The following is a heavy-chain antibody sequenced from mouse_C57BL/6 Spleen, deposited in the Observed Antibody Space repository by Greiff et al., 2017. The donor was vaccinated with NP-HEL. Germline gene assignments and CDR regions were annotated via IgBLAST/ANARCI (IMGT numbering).Heavy chain of an antibody. CDR3: ARGGDYYYFDY. Sequence: EVQLQQSGPELVKPGASVKIPCKASGYTFTDYNMDWVKQSHGKSLEWIGDINPNNGGTIYNQKFKGKATFTVDKSSSTAYMEIRSLTSEDTAVYYCARGGDYYYFDYWGQGTTLTVSS. J-gene: IGHJ2*01. CDR2: INPNNGGT. CDR1: GYTFTDYN. D-gene: IGHD1-1*02. V-gene: IGHV1-18*01.